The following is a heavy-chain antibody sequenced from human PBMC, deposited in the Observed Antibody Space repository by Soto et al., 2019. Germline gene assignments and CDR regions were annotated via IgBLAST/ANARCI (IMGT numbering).Heavy chain of an antibody. V-gene: IGHV1-69*13. Sequence: VKVSCKASGGTFSSYAISWVRQAPGQGLEWMGGIIPIFGTANYAQKFQGRVTITADESTSTAYMELSSLRSEDTAVYYCASIHYGSGSYPDYWGQGTLVTVSS. J-gene: IGHJ4*02. CDR3: ASIHYGSGSYPDY. CDR2: IIPIFGTA. D-gene: IGHD3-10*01. CDR1: GGTFSSYA.